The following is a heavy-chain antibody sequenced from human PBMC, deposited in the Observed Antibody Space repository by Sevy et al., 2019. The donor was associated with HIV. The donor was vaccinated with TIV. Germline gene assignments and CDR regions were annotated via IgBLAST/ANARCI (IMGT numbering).Heavy chain of an antibody. Sequence: SETLSLTCAVSGGSISSGGYSWSWIRQPPGKGLEWIGYIYHSGSTYYNPSLKSRVTISVDRSKNQFSLKPSSVTAADTAVYYCARDGGNSGIDYWGQGTLVTVSS. D-gene: IGHD2-21*02. CDR2: IYHSGST. CDR3: ARDGGNSGIDY. V-gene: IGHV4-30-2*01. J-gene: IGHJ4*02. CDR1: GGSISSGGYS.